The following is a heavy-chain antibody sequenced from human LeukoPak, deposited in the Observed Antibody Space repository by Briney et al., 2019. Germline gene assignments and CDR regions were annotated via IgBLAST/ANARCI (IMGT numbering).Heavy chain of an antibody. V-gene: IGHV3-23*01. Sequence: GGSLRLSCAASGFTFSSSAMSWVRQAPGKGLEWVSVISADSGTTHYADSVKGRFIISRDNSKNTLYLQVNSLRAEDTAVYYCAKVPWVGSGGRYFDYWGQGTLVTVSS. CDR1: GFTFSSSA. D-gene: IGHD3-3*01. CDR3: AKVPWVGSGGRYFDY. CDR2: ISADSGTT. J-gene: IGHJ4*02.